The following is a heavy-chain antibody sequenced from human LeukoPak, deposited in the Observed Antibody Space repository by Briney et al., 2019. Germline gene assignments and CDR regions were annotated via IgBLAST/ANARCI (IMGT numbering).Heavy chain of an antibody. CDR2: ISDRGHRT. CDR1: GFTFSRYT. J-gene: IGHJ4*02. V-gene: IGHV3-23*01. CDR3: AKEFRAGSSFDY. Sequence: PGGSLRLSCAASGFTFSRYTMNWVRQAPGKGLEWVSGISDRGHRTYYADSVKGRFTISRDNSKNTLYLQMNSLRAEDTAVYYCAKEFRAGSSFDYWGQGTLVTVSS. D-gene: IGHD5-24*01.